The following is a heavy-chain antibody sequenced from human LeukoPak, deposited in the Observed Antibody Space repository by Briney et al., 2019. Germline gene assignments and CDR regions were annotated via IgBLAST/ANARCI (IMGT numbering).Heavy chain of an antibody. CDR3: ATDSIGWSEFDY. J-gene: IGHJ4*02. V-gene: IGHV3-11*01. CDR1: GFTFSDYY. CDR2: ISSSGSTI. Sequence: GGSLRLSCAASGFTFSDYYMSWIRQAPGKGVEWVSYISSSGSTIYYADSAKGRFTISRDNAKNSLYLQMNSLRAEDTAVYYCATDSIGWSEFDYWGQGTLVTVSS. D-gene: IGHD6-19*01.